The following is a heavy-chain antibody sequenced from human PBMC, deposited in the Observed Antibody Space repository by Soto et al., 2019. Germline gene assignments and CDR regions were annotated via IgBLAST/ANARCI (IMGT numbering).Heavy chain of an antibody. Sequence: TLSLTCTVSGGSISSGGYYWSWIRQHPGKGLEWIGYIYYSGSTYYNPSLKSRVTISVDTSKNQFSLKLSSVTAADTAVYYCARTTIAVADFSTPWFDRRGQGTLIPV. CDR2: IYYSGST. D-gene: IGHD6-19*01. CDR3: ARTTIAVADFSTPWFDR. J-gene: IGHJ5*02. CDR1: GGSISSGGYY. V-gene: IGHV4-31*03.